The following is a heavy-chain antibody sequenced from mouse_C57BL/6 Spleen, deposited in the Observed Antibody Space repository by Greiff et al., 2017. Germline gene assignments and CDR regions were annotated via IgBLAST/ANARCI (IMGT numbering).Heavy chain of an antibody. V-gene: IGHV3-6*01. CDR2: ISYDGSN. Sequence: EVQLVESGPGLVKPSQSLSLTCSVTGYSITSGYYWNWIRQFPGNKLEWMGYISYDGSNNYNPSLKNRISITRDTSKNQFFLKLNSVTTEDTATYYCASYYYGTSFDYWGQGTTLTVSS. D-gene: IGHD1-1*01. CDR3: ASYYYGTSFDY. J-gene: IGHJ2*01. CDR1: GYSITSGYY.